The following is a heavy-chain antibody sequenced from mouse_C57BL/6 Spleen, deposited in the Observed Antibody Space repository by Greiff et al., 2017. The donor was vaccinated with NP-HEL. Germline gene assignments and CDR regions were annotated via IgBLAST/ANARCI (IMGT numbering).Heavy chain of an antibody. CDR2: IDPETGGT. D-gene: IGHD4-1*01. Sequence: QVQLQQSGAELVRPGASVTLSCKASGYTFTDYEMHWVKQTPVHGLEWIGAIDPETGGTAYNQKFKGKAILTADNSSSTAYMELRSLTSEDSAVYYCTRVGLGFAYWGQVTLVTVSA. CDR3: TRVGLGFAY. J-gene: IGHJ3*01. V-gene: IGHV1-15*01. CDR1: GYTFTDYE.